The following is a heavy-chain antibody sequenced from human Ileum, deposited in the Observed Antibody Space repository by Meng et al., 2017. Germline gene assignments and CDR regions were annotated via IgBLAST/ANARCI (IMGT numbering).Heavy chain of an antibody. D-gene: IGHD1-14*01. V-gene: IGHV3-53*04. J-gene: IGHJ4*02. CDR1: GVTVNINY. Sequence: EVQLVESGGGLVHPGGSLRLSCAASGVTVNINYMTWVRQAPGKGPEWVSVIDSDANTYYADSVKGRFTISRHHSENTLYLQMNSLRPEDTAVYYCASRPGAEAGPFDYWGQGTLVTVSS. CDR3: ASRPGAEAGPFDY. CDR2: IDSDANT.